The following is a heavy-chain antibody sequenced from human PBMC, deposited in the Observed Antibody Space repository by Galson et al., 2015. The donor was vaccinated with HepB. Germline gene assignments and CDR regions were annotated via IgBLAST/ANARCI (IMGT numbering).Heavy chain of an antibody. V-gene: IGHV7-4-1*02. CDR3: ARATPVVVTAMSPSSFDY. D-gene: IGHD2-21*02. J-gene: IGHJ4*02. Sequence: SVKVSCKASGGTFSSYAISWVQQAPGQGLEWMGWINTNTGNPTYAQGFTGRFVFSLDTSVSTAYLQISSLKAEDTAVYYCARATPVVVTAMSPSSFDYWGQGTLVTVSS. CDR2: INTNTGNP. CDR1: GGTFSSYA.